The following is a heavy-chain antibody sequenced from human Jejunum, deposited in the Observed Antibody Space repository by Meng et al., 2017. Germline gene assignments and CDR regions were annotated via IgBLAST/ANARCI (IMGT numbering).Heavy chain of an antibody. D-gene: IGHD4-11*01. CDR3: ARVRPTTYHYGMDV. V-gene: IGHV3-11*01. CDR2: ITNIGDAM. J-gene: IGHJ6*02. CDR1: GFTFSDRY. Sequence: GESLKISCAASGFTFSDRYMTWVRQAPGKGLEWIAHITNIGDAMYYADSVKGRFTISRDNAKNSLSLQMNNLRTEDTAVYYCARVRPTTYHYGMDVWGLGTAVTGAS.